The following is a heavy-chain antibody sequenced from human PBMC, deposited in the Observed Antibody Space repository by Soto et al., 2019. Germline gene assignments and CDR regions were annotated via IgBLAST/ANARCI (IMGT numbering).Heavy chain of an antibody. Sequence: HTLSLTCAISGDSVPTNSATWNWVRQSPSRGLEWLGRTYYRSKWYDDYAVSVKSRITINPDPSRNQFSLQLNSVTPEDTAVYYCAKDPSIGVSGTKQNFYYGMDVWGQGTTVTVS. J-gene: IGHJ6*02. CDR1: GDSVPTNSAT. V-gene: IGHV6-1*01. CDR2: TYYRSKWYD. D-gene: IGHD1-7*01. CDR3: AKDPSIGVSGTKQNFYYGMDV.